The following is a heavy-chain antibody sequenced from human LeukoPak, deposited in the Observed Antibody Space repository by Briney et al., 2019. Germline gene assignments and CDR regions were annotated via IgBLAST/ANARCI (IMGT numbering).Heavy chain of an antibody. D-gene: IGHD1-26*01. V-gene: IGHV3-48*03. CDR1: GFTFSSYE. CDR2: SSSSGSTI. CDR3: ARRIVGSAGHNWFDP. J-gene: IGHJ5*02. Sequence: PGGSLSLSCAASGFTFSSYEMNWVRQAPGKGLEWVSYSSSSGSTIYYADSVKGRFTISRDNAKNSLYLQMNSLRAEDTAVYYCARRIVGSAGHNWFDPWGQGTLVTVSS.